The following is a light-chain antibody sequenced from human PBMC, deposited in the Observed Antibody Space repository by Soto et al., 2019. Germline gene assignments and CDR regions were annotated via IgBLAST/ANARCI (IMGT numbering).Light chain of an antibody. V-gene: IGKV3-15*01. J-gene: IGKJ5*01. CDR1: QSVSGL. CDR3: QQYDKWPIT. CDR2: AVS. Sequence: EIVMTQSPATLSVSPGERATRCCRASQSVSGLLAWYQQKPGQAPRLLVHAVSTRATGIPARFDGSGSGTDFTLTISSLQSEDFAVYYCQQYDKWPITFGQGTRLEIK.